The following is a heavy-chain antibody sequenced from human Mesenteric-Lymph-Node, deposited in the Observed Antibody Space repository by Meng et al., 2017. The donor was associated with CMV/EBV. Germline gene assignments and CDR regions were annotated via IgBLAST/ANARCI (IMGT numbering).Heavy chain of an antibody. CDR2: MSYDGSNK. J-gene: IGHJ4*02. V-gene: IGHV3-30*04. D-gene: IGHD6-19*01. Sequence: GESLKISCAASGFTFSSYAMHWVRQAPGKGLEWVAVMSYDGSNKYYADSVKGRFTISRDNSKNTLYLQMNSLRAEDTAVYYCARDSSKWLGSYFDYWGQGTLVTVSS. CDR1: GFTFSSYA. CDR3: ARDSSKWLGSYFDY.